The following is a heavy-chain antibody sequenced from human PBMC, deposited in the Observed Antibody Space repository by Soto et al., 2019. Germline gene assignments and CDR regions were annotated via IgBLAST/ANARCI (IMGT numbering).Heavy chain of an antibody. J-gene: IGHJ4*02. V-gene: IGHV3-21*01. CDR3: ARDVKLRYFDWLFSFDY. D-gene: IGHD3-9*01. Sequence: PGGSLRLSCAASGFTFSSYSMNWVRQAPGKGLEWVSSISSSSSNIYYADSVKGRFTISRDNAKNSLYLQMNSLRAEDTAVYYCARDVKLRYFDWLFSFDYWGQGTLVTVSS. CDR2: ISSSSSNI. CDR1: GFTFSSYS.